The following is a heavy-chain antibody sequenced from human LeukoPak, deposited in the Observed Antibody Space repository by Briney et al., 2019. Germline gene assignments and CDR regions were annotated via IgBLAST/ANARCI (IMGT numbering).Heavy chain of an antibody. Sequence: PSETLSLTCAVYGGSFSGYYWSWIRQPPGKGLEWIGGINHSGSTNYNPSLKSRVTISVDTSKNQFSLKLSSVTAADTAVYYCARVRLGYCSSTSCYGWFDPWGQGTLVTVSS. V-gene: IGHV4-34*01. CDR3: ARVRLGYCSSTSCYGWFDP. CDR1: GGSFSGYY. CDR2: INHSGST. D-gene: IGHD2-2*01. J-gene: IGHJ5*02.